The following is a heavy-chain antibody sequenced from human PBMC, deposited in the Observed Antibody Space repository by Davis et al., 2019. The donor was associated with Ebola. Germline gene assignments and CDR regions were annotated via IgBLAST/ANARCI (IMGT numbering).Heavy chain of an antibody. V-gene: IGHV4-59*12. CDR1: GGSISSYY. CDR2: IYYSGST. D-gene: IGHD4-23*01. Sequence: MPSETLSLTCTVSGGSISSYYWSWIRQPPGKGLEWIGYIYYSGSTNYNPSLKSRVTISVDTSKNQFSLKLSSVAAADTAVYYCAVRVRWINYWGQGTLVTVSS. J-gene: IGHJ4*02. CDR3: AVRVRWINY.